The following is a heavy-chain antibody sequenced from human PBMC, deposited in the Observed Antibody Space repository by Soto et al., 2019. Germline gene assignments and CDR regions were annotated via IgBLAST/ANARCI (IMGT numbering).Heavy chain of an antibody. CDR3: ATIVGANDY. D-gene: IGHD1-26*01. CDR2: IYSSGSA. CDR1: RASIYTYS. Sequence: TLSLTCTVSRASIYTYSWTWIRQPAGKGLQWIGHIYSSGSANYSPSLRSRVSMSVDSSKNQISLKLSSVTAADTAVYYCATIVGANDYWGQGTLVTVSS. V-gene: IGHV4-4*07. J-gene: IGHJ4*02.